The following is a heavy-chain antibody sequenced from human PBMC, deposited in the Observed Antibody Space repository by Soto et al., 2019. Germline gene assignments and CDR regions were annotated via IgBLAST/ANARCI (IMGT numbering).Heavy chain of an antibody. V-gene: IGHV3-21*01. CDR1: GFTFSSYS. CDR3: ARDSPLFDTVVTLYYYYGMDV. J-gene: IGHJ6*02. D-gene: IGHD2-15*01. CDR2: ISSSSSYI. Sequence: EVQLVESGGGLVKPGGSLRLSCAASGFTFSSYSMNWVRQAPGKGLEWVSSISSSSSYIYYADSVKGRFTISRDNAKNSLYLQMNSLRAEDTAVYYCARDSPLFDTVVTLYYYYGMDVWGQGTTVTVSS.